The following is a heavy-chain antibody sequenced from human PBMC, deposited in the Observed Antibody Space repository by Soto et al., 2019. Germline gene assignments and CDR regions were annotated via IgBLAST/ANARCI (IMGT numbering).Heavy chain of an antibody. Sequence: ASVKLSCKASGGTFSSYAISWVRQAPGQGLEWMGGIIPIFGTANYAQKFQGRVTITADESTSTAYMELSSLRSEDTAVYYCAMQAVAGIRAFDIWGQGTMVTVSS. J-gene: IGHJ3*02. CDR1: GGTFSSYA. CDR2: IIPIFGTA. D-gene: IGHD6-19*01. V-gene: IGHV1-69*13. CDR3: AMQAVAGIRAFDI.